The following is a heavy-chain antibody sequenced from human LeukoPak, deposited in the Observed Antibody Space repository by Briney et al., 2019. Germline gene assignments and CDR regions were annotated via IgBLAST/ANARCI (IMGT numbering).Heavy chain of an antibody. J-gene: IGHJ3*02. CDR1: GYTFTSYD. CDR3: ARRTLTLRTFHI. V-gene: IGHV1-8*03. Sequence: ASVKVSCKASGYTFTSYDINWVRQATGQRLEWMGWMNPNSGNTGYAQKFQGRVTITRNTSISTAYMELSSLRSEDTAVYYCARRTLTLRTFHIWGQGTIVTVSS. CDR2: MNPNSGNT.